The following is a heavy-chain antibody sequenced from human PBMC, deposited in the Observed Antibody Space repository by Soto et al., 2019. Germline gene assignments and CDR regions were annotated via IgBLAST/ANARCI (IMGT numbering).Heavy chain of an antibody. CDR1: GFTFSDYP. D-gene: IGHD2-15*01. V-gene: IGHV3-48*02. CDR2: IRTISSAI. CDR3: ARETPSFDS. Sequence: GGSLRLSCAASGFTFSDYPMNWVRQAPGKGLEWVSSIRTISSAIYFADSVTGRFTISRDNARNSLYLQMTSLRDEDTAVYYCARETPSFDSWGQGTLVTVSS. J-gene: IGHJ4*02.